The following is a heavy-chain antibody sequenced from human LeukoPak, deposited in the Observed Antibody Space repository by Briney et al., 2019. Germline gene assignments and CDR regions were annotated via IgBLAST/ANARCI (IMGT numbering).Heavy chain of an antibody. CDR2: IGSRTGNI. V-gene: IGHV3-21*01. J-gene: IGHJ4*02. Sequence: PGGSQRLSCAASGFTFSSCSMNWVRQAPGKGLEWVAFIGSRTGNIYCADSVKGRFTISRDNAKNSLYLQMNSLRAEDTGVYYCARETEPLDYGDSTNLDYWGQGTLVTVYS. D-gene: IGHD4/OR15-4a*01. CDR1: GFTFSSCS. CDR3: ARETEPLDYGDSTNLDY.